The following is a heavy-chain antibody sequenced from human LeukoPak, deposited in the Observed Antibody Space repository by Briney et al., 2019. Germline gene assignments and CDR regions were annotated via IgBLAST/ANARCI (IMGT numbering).Heavy chain of an antibody. Sequence: SVKVSCKASGYTFTGYYMHWVRQAPGQGLEWMGWINPNSGGTNYAQKLQGRGTMTRDTSISTAYMELSRLRSDDTAVYCCATDRLPGKTVYSSVSSDYWGQGTLVTVSS. CDR2: INPNSGGT. CDR1: GYTFTGYY. D-gene: IGHD6-19*01. CDR3: ATDRLPGKTVYSSVSSDY. J-gene: IGHJ4*02. V-gene: IGHV1-2*02.